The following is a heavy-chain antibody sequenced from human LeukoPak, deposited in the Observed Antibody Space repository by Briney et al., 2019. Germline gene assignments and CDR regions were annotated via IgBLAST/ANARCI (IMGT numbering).Heavy chain of an antibody. CDR3: AREARWELRNFDY. Sequence: ASVKVSCKASGYTFTGYYVHWVRQAPGQGLEWMGWINPNSGGTNYAQKFQGRVTMTRDTSISTAYMELSRLRSDDTAVYYCAREARWELRNFDYWGQGTLVTVSS. CDR1: GYTFTGYY. D-gene: IGHD1-26*01. CDR2: INPNSGGT. V-gene: IGHV1-2*02. J-gene: IGHJ4*02.